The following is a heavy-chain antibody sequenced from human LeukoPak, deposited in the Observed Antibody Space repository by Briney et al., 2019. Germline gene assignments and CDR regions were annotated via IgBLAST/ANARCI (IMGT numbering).Heavy chain of an antibody. V-gene: IGHV3-30*01. Sequence: GGSLRLSCAASGFTFSSYAMHWVRQAPGKGLEWVAVISYDGSNKYYADSVKGRFTISRDNSKNTLYLQMNSLRAEDTAVYYCVRETLGGVPAAGILDPWGQGTLVTVSS. D-gene: IGHD2-2*01. J-gene: IGHJ5*02. CDR3: VRETLGGVPAAGILDP. CDR2: ISYDGSNK. CDR1: GFTFSSYA.